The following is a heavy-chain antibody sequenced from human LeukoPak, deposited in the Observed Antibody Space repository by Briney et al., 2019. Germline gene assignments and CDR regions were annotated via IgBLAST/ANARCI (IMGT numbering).Heavy chain of an antibody. Sequence: PSETLSLTCTVSGGSISSYYWSWIRQPPGKGLEWIGSIYYSGSTYYNPSLKSRVTISVDTSKNQFSLKLSSVTAADTAVYYCARLKRSSSWYYYYYMDVWGKGTTVTISS. CDR1: GGSISSYY. CDR3: ARLKRSSSWYYYYYMDV. J-gene: IGHJ6*03. CDR2: IYYSGST. V-gene: IGHV4-59*05. D-gene: IGHD6-13*01.